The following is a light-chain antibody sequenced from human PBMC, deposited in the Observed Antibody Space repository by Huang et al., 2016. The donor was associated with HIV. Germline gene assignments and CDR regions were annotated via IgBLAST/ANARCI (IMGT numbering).Light chain of an antibody. CDR2: VAS. CDR3: QQGYVTPWT. V-gene: IGKV1-39*01. CDR1: QTIDKH. J-gene: IGKJ1*01. Sequence: DIQMTQSPSSLSASVGDRVTITCRASQTIDKHLNWYQQKPGKAPKLLISVASSLQSWVPSRFSGGGSGTFFTPTINGLQPEDSASYYCQQGYVTPWTFGQGTKVEIK.